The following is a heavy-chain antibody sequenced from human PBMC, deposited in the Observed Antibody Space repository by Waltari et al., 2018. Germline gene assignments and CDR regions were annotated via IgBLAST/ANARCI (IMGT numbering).Heavy chain of an antibody. J-gene: IGHJ5*02. Sequence: EVQLVQSGAEVNKPGESLKISCKGSGYSFTSYWIGWVRQMPGKGLEWTGIIYPGDSDTQYRPSFQGQVTISADKSISTAYLQWSSLKASDTAMYYCARQCQWGRDGYNYDHWGQGTLVTVSS. CDR1: GYSFTSYW. D-gene: IGHD5-12*01. V-gene: IGHV5-51*01. CDR2: IYPGDSDT. CDR3: ARQCQWGRDGYNYDH.